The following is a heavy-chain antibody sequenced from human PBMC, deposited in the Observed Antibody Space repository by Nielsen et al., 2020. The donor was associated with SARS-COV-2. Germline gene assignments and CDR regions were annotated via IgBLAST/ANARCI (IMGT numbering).Heavy chain of an antibody. J-gene: IGHJ5*02. CDR3: ARGKAGVPAALMQVNWFDP. D-gene: IGHD6-13*01. CDR1: GGSISSAGYY. V-gene: IGHV4-31*03. Sequence: SETLSLTCTVSGGSISSAGYYWSWIRQHPGKSLEWIGYIYYSGSTYYNPSLKSRVTISLDTSKNHFSLNLSSVTAADTAVYYCARGKAGVPAALMQVNWFDPWGQGTLVTVPS. CDR2: IYYSGST.